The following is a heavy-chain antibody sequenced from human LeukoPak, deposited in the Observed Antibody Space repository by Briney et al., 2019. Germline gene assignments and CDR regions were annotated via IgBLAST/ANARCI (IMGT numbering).Heavy chain of an antibody. CDR1: GYRFTSYW. CDR2: ICPGDSDT. CDR3: ARVATIYDAFDI. Sequence: GESLKISCKGSGYRFTSYWIGWVRQMPGKDLEWMGAICPGDSDTTYSPSFQGQVIISAEKSISTAYLQWNSLKASDTAVYYCARVATIYDAFDIWGQGTMVTVSS. D-gene: IGHD1/OR15-1a*01. J-gene: IGHJ3*02. V-gene: IGHV5-51*01.